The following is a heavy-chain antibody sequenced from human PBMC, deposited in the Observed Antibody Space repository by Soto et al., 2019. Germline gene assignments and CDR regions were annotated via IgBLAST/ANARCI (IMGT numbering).Heavy chain of an antibody. CDR1: GFTFSSYW. J-gene: IGHJ3*02. V-gene: IGHV3-7*01. D-gene: IGHD3-10*01. CDR2: IKQDGSEK. Sequence: GGSLRLSCAASGFTFSSYWMSWVRQAPGKGLEWVANIKQDGSEKYYVDSVKGRFTISRDNAKNSLYLQMNSLRAEDTAVYYCARKWFGELISAFDIWGQGTMVTVSS. CDR3: ARKWFGELISAFDI.